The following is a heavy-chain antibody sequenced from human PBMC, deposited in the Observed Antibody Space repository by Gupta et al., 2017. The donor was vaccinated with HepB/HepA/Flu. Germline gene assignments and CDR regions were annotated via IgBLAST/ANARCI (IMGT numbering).Heavy chain of an antibody. CDR2: IYTNGNT. CDR1: GGSISNYY. J-gene: IGHJ4*02. V-gene: IGHV4-4*07. D-gene: IGHD1-26*01. Sequence: QVQLQESGPGLVKPSETLSLTCTVSGGSISNYYLNWVRQPAGKGLEWIGRIYTNGNTNYNPSLKSRVTMSVDTSKNQFSLKLSSVTAADTAVYYCTRDPTGYSPDYFDYWGQGTLVTVSS. CDR3: TRDPTGYSPDYFDY.